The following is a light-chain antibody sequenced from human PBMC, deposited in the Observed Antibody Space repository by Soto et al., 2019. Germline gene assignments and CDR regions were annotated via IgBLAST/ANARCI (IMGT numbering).Light chain of an antibody. CDR2: KAS. Sequence: DIQMTKSPSTLSASVGDRVTITCRASQSISSWLAWYQQKPGKAPKLLIYKASSLESGVPSRFSGSGSGTEFTLTISSLQPDDFATYYCQQYNSYSGTFGQGTKVDNK. CDR3: QQYNSYSGT. CDR1: QSISSW. J-gene: IGKJ1*01. V-gene: IGKV1-5*03.